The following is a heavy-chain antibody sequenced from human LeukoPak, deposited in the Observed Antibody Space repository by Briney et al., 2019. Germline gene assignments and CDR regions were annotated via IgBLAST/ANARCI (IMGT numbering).Heavy chain of an antibody. Sequence: SETLSLTCTVSGGSISSYYWSWIRQPPGKGLEWIGYIYYSGSTNYNPSLKSRVTMSVDTSKNQFSLKLSSVTAADTAAYYCAREGQWLPGFDYWGQGTLVTVSS. CDR2: IYYSGST. V-gene: IGHV4-59*01. CDR3: AREGQWLPGFDY. CDR1: GGSISSYY. J-gene: IGHJ4*02. D-gene: IGHD6-19*01.